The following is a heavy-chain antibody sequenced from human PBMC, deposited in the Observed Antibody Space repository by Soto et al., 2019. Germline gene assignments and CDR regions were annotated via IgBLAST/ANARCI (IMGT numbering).Heavy chain of an antibody. Sequence: EVQLVESGGGLVQPGGSLRLSCAASGFTFSSYSIKLVRQAPGKGLEWVSYISSSSSTIYYADSVKGRFTIYRDNAQNSLYLQMNSLRDEATAVYYCAREGGSLNWFDPWGQGTLVTVSS. V-gene: IGHV3-48*02. CDR2: ISSSSSTI. CDR1: GFTFSSYS. J-gene: IGHJ5*02. D-gene: IGHD1-26*01. CDR3: AREGGSLNWFDP.